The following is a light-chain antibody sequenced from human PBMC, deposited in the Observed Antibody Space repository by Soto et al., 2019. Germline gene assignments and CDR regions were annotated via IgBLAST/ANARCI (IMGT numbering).Light chain of an antibody. CDR1: RCNIGSNF. CDR2: TSD. J-gene: IGLJ2*01. CDR3: SAWNDDLSARV. V-gene: IGLV1-44*01. Sequence: QSVLTHPPSASGTPGKRVTISGSGSRCNIGSNFVNWYQQLPGTAPKLLMHTSDQRPSGVPDRFSGYQSDTTASLASSGLHADDEADYYCSAWNDDLSARVFGGGIKLTVL.